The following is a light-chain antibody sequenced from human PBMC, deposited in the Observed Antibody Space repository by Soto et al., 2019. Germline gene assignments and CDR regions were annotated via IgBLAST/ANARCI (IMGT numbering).Light chain of an antibody. CDR1: QTITTY. CDR3: QQSYSTPRT. Sequence: DIHLTQSPSSLSASVGDRVIITCRASQTITTYLNWYQQKPGKAPTLLIYAASTLQSGVPSRFSGSGSGTDFTLTISSLQPEDFATYYCQQSYSTPRTFGQGTNLQIK. CDR2: AAS. V-gene: IGKV1-39*01. J-gene: IGKJ2*01.